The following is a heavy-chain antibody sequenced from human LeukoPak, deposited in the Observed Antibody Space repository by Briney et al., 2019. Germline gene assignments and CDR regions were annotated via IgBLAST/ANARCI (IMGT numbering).Heavy chain of an antibody. CDR2: IYHSGST. CDR1: GGSISSSSYY. V-gene: IGHV4-39*07. D-gene: IGHD5-12*01. Sequence: PSETLSLTCTVSGGSISSSSYYWGWIRQPPGKGLEWIGSIYHSGSTYYNPSLKSRVTISVDTSKNQFSLKLSSVTAADTAVYYCARDRGSGYIAFNWFDPWGQGTLVTVSS. CDR3: ARDRGSGYIAFNWFDP. J-gene: IGHJ5*02.